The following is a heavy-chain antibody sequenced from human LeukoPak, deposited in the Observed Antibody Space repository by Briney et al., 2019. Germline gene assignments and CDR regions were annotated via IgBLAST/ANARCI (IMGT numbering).Heavy chain of an antibody. CDR2: IIPILGIA. CDR3: ARSRNYDILTGYSYHFDY. D-gene: IGHD3-9*01. CDR1: GGTFSSYT. J-gene: IGHJ4*02. Sequence: SVKVSCKASGGTFSSYTISWVRQAPGQGLEWMGRIIPILGIANYAQKFQGRVTITADKSTSTAYMELSSLRSEDTAVYYCARSRNYDILTGYSYHFDYWGQGTLVTVSS. V-gene: IGHV1-69*02.